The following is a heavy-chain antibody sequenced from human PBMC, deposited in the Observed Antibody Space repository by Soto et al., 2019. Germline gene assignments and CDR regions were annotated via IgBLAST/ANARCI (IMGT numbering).Heavy chain of an antibody. CDR3: AKGGRQWLVFDYYYYGMDV. D-gene: IGHD6-19*01. V-gene: IGHV3-23*01. Sequence: HPGGSLRLSCAASGFTFSSYAMSWVRQAPGKGLEWVSAISGSGGSTYYADSVKGRFTISRDNSKNTLYLQMNSLRAEDTAVYYCAKGGRQWLVFDYYYYGMDVWGQGTTVTVSS. CDR1: GFTFSSYA. J-gene: IGHJ6*02. CDR2: ISGSGGST.